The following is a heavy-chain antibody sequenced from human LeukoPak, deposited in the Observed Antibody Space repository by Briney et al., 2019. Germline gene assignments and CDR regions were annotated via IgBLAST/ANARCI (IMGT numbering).Heavy chain of an antibody. CDR1: GFTFSSYS. Sequence: GGSLRLSCAASGFTFSSYSMNWVRQAPGKGLEWVSSISSSSTYIYYADSVKGRFTISRDNAKNSLSLQVNSLRAEDTAVYYCAREALNMYYGMDVWGQGTTVTVSS. J-gene: IGHJ6*02. CDR3: AREALNMYYGMDV. CDR2: ISSSSTYI. D-gene: IGHD1/OR15-1a*01. V-gene: IGHV3-21*01.